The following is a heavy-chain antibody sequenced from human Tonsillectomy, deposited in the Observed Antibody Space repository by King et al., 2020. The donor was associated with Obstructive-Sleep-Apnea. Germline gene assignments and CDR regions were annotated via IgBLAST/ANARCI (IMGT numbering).Heavy chain of an antibody. CDR3: ARDSGRGYSYGCAFDV. Sequence: VQLQESGPGLVKPSQTLSLTCAVAGGSISSGGYAWSWIRQPPGKGLEWIGYIYYSGRTYYNPSLKSRVTISVDTSQNQFSLKVSSVTAADTAVYYCARDSGRGYSYGCAFDVWGQGTMVTVSS. V-gene: IGHV4-30-4*07. CDR1: GGSISSGGYA. J-gene: IGHJ3*01. CDR2: IYYSGRT. D-gene: IGHD5-18*01.